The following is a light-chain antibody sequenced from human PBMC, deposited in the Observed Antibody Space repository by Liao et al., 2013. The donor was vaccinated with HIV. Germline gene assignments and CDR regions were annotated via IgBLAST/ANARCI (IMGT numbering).Light chain of an antibody. J-gene: IGLJ2*01. CDR2: YDS. Sequence: SYELTQPPSVLVSPGQTARITCSGDALPKQYAYWYQQKPGQAPVLVIYYDSDRPSGIPERFSGSNSGNTATLTITDTQAMDEADYYCQAWDSSTAVVFGGGTKLTVL. CDR3: QAWDSSTAVV. V-gene: IGLV3-1*01. CDR1: ALPKQY.